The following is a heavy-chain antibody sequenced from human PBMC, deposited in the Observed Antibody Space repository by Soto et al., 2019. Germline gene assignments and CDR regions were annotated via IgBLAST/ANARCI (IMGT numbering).Heavy chain of an antibody. D-gene: IGHD3-10*01. Sequence: QVQLQQWGAVLLKPSETLSLTCAVYGGSFSGYYWSWIRQPPGKGLEWIGEINHSGSTNYNPSLKSRVTISVDTSKNQFSLKLSSVTAADTALYYCAREAWLSWFYPWGQGTLVTVSS. V-gene: IGHV4-34*01. CDR1: GGSFSGYY. J-gene: IGHJ5*02. CDR2: INHSGST. CDR3: AREAWLSWFYP.